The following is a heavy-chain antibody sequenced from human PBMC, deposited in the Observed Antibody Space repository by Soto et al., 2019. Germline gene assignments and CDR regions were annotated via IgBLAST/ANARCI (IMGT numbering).Heavy chain of an antibody. D-gene: IGHD3-22*01. CDR1: GGSISSFD. CDR2: ISYSGST. CDR3: ARQDTSGYAFDY. Sequence: SETLSLTRTVSGGSISSFDWNWIRQSPGKGLEWIGYISYSGSTIYNPSLKSRVTISVDTSKNQFSLKLSSVTAADTAVYYCARQDTSGYAFDYWGQGTLVT. V-gene: IGHV4-59*08. J-gene: IGHJ4*02.